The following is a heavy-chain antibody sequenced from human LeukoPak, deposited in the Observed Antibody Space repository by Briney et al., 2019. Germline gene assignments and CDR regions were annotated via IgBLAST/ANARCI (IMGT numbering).Heavy chain of an antibody. Sequence: PSETLSLTCTVSGGSISSYYWSWIRQPPGKGLEWIGYIYYSGSTNYNPSLKSRVTISVDTSKNQFSLKLSSVTAADTAVYYCARGPFRRGEMASYWGQGTLVTVSS. V-gene: IGHV4-59*12. D-gene: IGHD5-24*01. CDR3: ARGPFRRGEMASY. J-gene: IGHJ4*02. CDR2: IYYSGST. CDR1: GGSISSYY.